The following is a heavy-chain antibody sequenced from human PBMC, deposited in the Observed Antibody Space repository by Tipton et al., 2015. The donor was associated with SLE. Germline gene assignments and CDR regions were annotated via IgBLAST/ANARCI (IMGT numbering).Heavy chain of an antibody. Sequence: TLSLTCAVYGGSFSGYYWSWIRQPPGKGLEWIGEINHSGSTNHNPSLKSRVTISVDTSKNQFSLKLSSVTAADTAVYYCARVVPAAIPSRGPIGWNYAYYSYMDVWGKGTTVTVSS. CDR3: ARVVPAAIPSRGPIGWNYAYYSYMDV. D-gene: IGHD2-2*02. J-gene: IGHJ6*03. CDR2: INHSGST. V-gene: IGHV4-34*01. CDR1: GGSFSGYY.